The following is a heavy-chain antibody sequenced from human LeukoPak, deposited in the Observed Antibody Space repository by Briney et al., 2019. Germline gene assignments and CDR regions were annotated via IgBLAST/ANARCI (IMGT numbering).Heavy chain of an antibody. Sequence: GESLKISCKGSGYSFTSYWIGWVRQMPGKGLEWVGIIYPGDSDTRYSPSFQGQVTISADKSISTAYLQWSSLKASDTAMYYCARHSYYYGSGTRAPFDYWGQGTLVTVSS. V-gene: IGHV5-51*01. D-gene: IGHD3-10*01. CDR3: ARHSYYYGSGTRAPFDY. CDR2: IYPGDSDT. CDR1: GYSFTSYW. J-gene: IGHJ4*02.